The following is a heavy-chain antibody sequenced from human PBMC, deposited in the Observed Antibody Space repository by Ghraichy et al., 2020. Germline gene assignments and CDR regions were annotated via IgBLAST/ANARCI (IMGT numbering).Heavy chain of an antibody. Sequence: GGSLRLSCAASGFTFNDYAMHWVRQAPGKGLEWVSGISWNTGSRGYADSVKGRFTISRDNAKNSLYLQMNSLGAEDTAFYYCARSSSSNLYWYFDLWGRGTLVTVSS. D-gene: IGHD6-6*01. CDR3: ARSSSSNLYWYFDL. CDR2: ISWNTGSR. CDR1: GFTFNDYA. J-gene: IGHJ2*01. V-gene: IGHV3-9*01.